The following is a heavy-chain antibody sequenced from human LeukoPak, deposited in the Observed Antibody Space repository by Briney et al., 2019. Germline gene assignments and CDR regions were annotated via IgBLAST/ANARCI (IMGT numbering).Heavy chain of an antibody. Sequence: PSETLSLTCTVSGGSISSYYWSWIRQPAGKGLEWIGRIYTSGSTNYNPPLKSRVTMSVDTSKNQFSLKLSSVTAADTAVYYCASLFWSGSMDVWGKGTTVTVSS. CDR3: ASLFWSGSMDV. V-gene: IGHV4-4*07. D-gene: IGHD3-3*01. CDR1: GGSISSYY. CDR2: IYTSGST. J-gene: IGHJ6*03.